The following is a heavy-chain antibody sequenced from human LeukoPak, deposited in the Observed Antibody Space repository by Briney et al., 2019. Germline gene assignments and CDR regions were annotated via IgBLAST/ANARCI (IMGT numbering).Heavy chain of an antibody. CDR1: GFTFSSHA. D-gene: IGHD2-21*01. V-gene: IGHV3-23*01. Sequence: PGGSLRLSCAASGFTFSSHAMTWVRQSPGKGLECLSVISGSGGTTYYADSVKGRFTITRDNSKNTLYLQMSGLRADDTAVYYCARKKSPGPGDIFDIWGQGTLVTVSS. J-gene: IGHJ3*02. CDR2: ISGSGGTT. CDR3: ARKKSPGPGDIFDI.